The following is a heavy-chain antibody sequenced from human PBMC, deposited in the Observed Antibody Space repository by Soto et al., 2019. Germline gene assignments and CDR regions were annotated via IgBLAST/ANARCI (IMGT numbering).Heavy chain of an antibody. CDR2: IYWNDDK. CDR1: GFSLSTSGVG. J-gene: IGHJ6*02. D-gene: IGHD6-19*01. Sequence: QITLKESGPTLVKPTQTLTLTCTFSGFSLSTSGVGVGWIRQPPGKALEWLALIYWNDDKRYSPSLKSRLTITKDTSKNQVVLTMTNMDPVDTATYYCAHGAVAGTHPAGVIPFYYYYYGMDVWGQGTTVTVSS. V-gene: IGHV2-5*01. CDR3: AHGAVAGTHPAGVIPFYYYYYGMDV.